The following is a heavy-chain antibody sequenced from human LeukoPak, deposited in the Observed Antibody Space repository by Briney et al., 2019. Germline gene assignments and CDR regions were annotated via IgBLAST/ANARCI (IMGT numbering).Heavy chain of an antibody. J-gene: IGHJ3*02. V-gene: IGHV3-30*04. CDR1: GFTFSSYA. CDR2: ISYDGSNK. D-gene: IGHD3-9*01. CDR3: ARGLYYDILTGYPAGCAFDI. Sequence: GRSLRLSCAASGFTFSSYAMHWVRQAPGKGLEWVAVISYDGSNKYYADSVKGRFTISRDNSKNTLYLQMNSLRAEDTAVYYCARGLYYDILTGYPAGCAFDIWGQGTMVTVSS.